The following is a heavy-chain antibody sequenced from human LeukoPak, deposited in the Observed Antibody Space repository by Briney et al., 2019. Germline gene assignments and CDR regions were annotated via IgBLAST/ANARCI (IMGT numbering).Heavy chain of an antibody. Sequence: GGSLRLSCAASGFTFSSYAMSWVRQAPGKGLEWVSAISGSGGSTYYADSVKGRFTISRDNSKNTLYLQMNSLRGEDTAVYYCAKGSSGWYDVEDYWGQGTLVTVSS. J-gene: IGHJ4*02. CDR3: AKGSSGWYDVEDY. CDR1: GFTFSSYA. V-gene: IGHV3-23*01. CDR2: ISGSGGST. D-gene: IGHD6-19*01.